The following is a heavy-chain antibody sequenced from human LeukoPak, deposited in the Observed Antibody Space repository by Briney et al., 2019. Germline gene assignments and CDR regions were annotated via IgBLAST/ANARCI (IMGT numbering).Heavy chain of an antibody. J-gene: IGHJ4*02. V-gene: IGHV3-23*01. CDR2: ISGSGGST. Sequence: PGGSLRLSCAASGFTFSSYAMSWVRQAPGKGLEWVSAISGSGGSTYYADSVKGRFTISRDNSKNTLYLQMNSLRAEDTAVYYCAKDNLMVYSGMKSYWGQGTLVTVSS. D-gene: IGHD1-26*01. CDR3: AKDNLMVYSGMKSY. CDR1: GFTFSSYA.